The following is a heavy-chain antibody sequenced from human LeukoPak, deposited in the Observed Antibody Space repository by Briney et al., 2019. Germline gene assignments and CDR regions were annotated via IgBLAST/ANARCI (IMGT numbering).Heavy chain of an antibody. Sequence: GGSLRLSCAASGFTFITYAMVWVRQAPGKGLEWVSAISGSGGSTYYADSVKGRFTISRDNAKKVVYLQMNSLRAEDTAVYYCSRDQAGYCSGASCPWGQGTRVTVSS. CDR1: GFTFITYA. D-gene: IGHD2-2*03. V-gene: IGHV3-23*01. CDR2: ISGSGGST. CDR3: SRDQAGYCSGASCP. J-gene: IGHJ5*02.